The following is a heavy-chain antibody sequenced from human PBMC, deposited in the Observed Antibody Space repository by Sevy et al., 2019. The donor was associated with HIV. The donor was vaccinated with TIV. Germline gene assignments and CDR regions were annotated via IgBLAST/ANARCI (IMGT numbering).Heavy chain of an antibody. J-gene: IGHJ4*02. Sequence: GGSLRLSCAASGFTFRTYAFHWVRQTPGRGLEWIGLISSNGDNAFYANSVRGRFTISRDNSMNTLYLQMTSLTPDDTASSYCARGPEWELTSFLSHWGQGTLVTVSS. D-gene: IGHD1-26*01. CDR1: GFTFRTYA. V-gene: IGHV3-30-3*01. CDR3: ARGPEWELTSFLSH. CDR2: ISSNGDNA.